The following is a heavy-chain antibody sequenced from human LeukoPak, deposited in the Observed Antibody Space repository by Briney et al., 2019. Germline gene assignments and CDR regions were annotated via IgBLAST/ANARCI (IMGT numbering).Heavy chain of an antibody. Sequence: PGGSLRLSCAASGFTFSSYAMTWVRQAPGKGLEWVSAISGSGGSTYYADSVKGRFTISRDNSKNTLYLQMNGLRAGDTAVYYCVTDLRGCSGGSCYSYSLWGQGTLVTVSS. D-gene: IGHD2-15*01. CDR2: ISGSGGST. J-gene: IGHJ4*02. CDR1: GFTFSSYA. V-gene: IGHV3-23*01. CDR3: VTDLRGCSGGSCYSYSL.